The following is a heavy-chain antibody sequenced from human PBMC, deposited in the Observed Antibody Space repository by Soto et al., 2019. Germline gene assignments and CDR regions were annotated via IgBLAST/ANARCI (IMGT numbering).Heavy chain of an antibody. Sequence: GESLKISCQGSGYSFTTYWISWVRQMPGKGLEWMGKIDPADSSTNYSPSFQGHITISVDRSINTAHLQFSSLKAADTAVYYCARLEKWYYNYYGLDVWGQGTMVTVS. CDR3: ARLEKWYYNYYGLDV. CDR2: IDPADSST. CDR1: GYSFTTYW. V-gene: IGHV5-10-1*01. D-gene: IGHD1-26*01. J-gene: IGHJ6*02.